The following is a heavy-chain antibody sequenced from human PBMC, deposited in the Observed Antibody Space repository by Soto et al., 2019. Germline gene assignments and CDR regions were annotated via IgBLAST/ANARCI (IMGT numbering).Heavy chain of an antibody. CDR1: GGSISSYY. CDR2: IYYSGST. Sequence: SETLSLTCTVSGGSISSYYWSWIRQPPGKGLEWIGYIYYSGSTNYNPSLKSRVTISVDTSKNQFSPKLSSVTAADTAVYYCALQAYYDFWSGFSLPGGWFDPWGQGTLVTVSS. CDR3: ALQAYYDFWSGFSLPGGWFDP. D-gene: IGHD3-3*01. V-gene: IGHV4-59*08. J-gene: IGHJ5*02.